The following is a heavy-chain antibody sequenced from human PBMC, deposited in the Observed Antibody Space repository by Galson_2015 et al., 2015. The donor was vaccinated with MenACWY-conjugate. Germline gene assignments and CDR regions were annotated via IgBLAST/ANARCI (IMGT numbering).Heavy chain of an antibody. CDR1: GFTFSAYS. V-gene: IGHV3-7*02. CDR3: AAWTADDNY. J-gene: IGHJ4*02. D-gene: IGHD3/OR15-3a*01. Sequence: SLRLSCAASGFTFSAYSMTWVRQSQAKGLKWVANINPEGSRGTYVDSVKGRFTISRDNAENSVYLEMNSLRPEDTAVFYYAAWTADDNYWALGTLVTVSS. CDR2: INPEGSRG.